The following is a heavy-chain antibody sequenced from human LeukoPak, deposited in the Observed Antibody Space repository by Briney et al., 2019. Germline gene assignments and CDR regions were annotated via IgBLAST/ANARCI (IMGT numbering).Heavy chain of an antibody. CDR1: EXS. Sequence: EXSMHWVRQAPGKGLEWMGGFDPEDGETIYAQKFQGRVTMTEDTSTDTAYMELSSLRSEDTAVYYCATSEYYGSGSYLYWYFDLWGRGTLVTVSS. V-gene: IGHV1-24*01. CDR2: FDPEDGET. J-gene: IGHJ2*01. D-gene: IGHD3-10*01. CDR3: ATSEYYGSGSYLYWYFDL.